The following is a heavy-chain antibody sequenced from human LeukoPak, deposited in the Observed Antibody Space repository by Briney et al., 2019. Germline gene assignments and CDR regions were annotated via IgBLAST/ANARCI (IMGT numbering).Heavy chain of an antibody. CDR1: GFSFSTYG. CDR3: ARSATRFSNGWYGQVDFDS. D-gene: IGHD6-19*01. J-gene: IGHJ4*02. V-gene: IGHV3-48*01. CDR2: IGSSSSAT. Sequence: PGGSLRLSCAGSGFSFSTYGMNWVRQAPGKGPEWISYIGSSSSATYYADSVKGRFTISRDNVNNSLYLDMDSLRVDDTAVYYCARSATRFSNGWYGQVDFDSWGQGSLVIVSS.